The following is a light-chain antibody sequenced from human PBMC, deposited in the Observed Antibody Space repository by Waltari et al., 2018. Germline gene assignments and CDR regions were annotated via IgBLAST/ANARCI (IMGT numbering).Light chain of an antibody. Sequence: DIQMIQSPSSLSASVGDKVTITCRASQGISNALAWYQQKPGKAPKLLIYAASNLQSGVTSRFSGSGSGTDFTLTISSLQPEDFAVYYCQQRNSYPWTFGQGTKVEIK. CDR1: QGISNA. J-gene: IGKJ1*01. CDR2: AAS. CDR3: QQRNSYPWT. V-gene: IGKV1-17*01.